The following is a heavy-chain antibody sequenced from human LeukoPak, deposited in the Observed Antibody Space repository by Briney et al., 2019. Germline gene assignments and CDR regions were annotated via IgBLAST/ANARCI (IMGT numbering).Heavy chain of an antibody. Sequence: PSETLSLTCTVSGGSISSYYWSWIRQPPGKGLEWIGYIYYSGSTNYNPSLKSRVTISVDTSKNQFSLKLSSVTAADTAVYYCARSFPYCSGGSCYSHAFDIWGQGTMVTVSS. CDR2: IYYSGST. J-gene: IGHJ3*02. CDR1: GGSISSYY. D-gene: IGHD2-15*01. CDR3: ARSFPYCSGGSCYSHAFDI. V-gene: IGHV4-59*08.